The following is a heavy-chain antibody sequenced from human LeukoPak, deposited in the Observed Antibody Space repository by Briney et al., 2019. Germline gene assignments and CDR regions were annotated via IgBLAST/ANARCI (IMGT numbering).Heavy chain of an antibody. CDR3: AREDRFQLWSTVDY. Sequence: ASVKVSCKASGYTFTGYYMHWVRQAPGQGLEWMGWINSNSGGTNYAQKFQGRVTMTRDTSISTAYMELSRLKSDDTAVYYCAREDRFQLWSTVDYWGQGTLVTVSS. V-gene: IGHV1-2*02. CDR1: GYTFTGYY. D-gene: IGHD5-18*01. CDR2: INSNSGGT. J-gene: IGHJ4*02.